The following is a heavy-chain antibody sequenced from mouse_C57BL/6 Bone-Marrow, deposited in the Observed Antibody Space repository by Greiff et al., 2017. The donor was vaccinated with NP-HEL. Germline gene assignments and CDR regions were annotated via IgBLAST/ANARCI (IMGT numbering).Heavy chain of an antibody. CDR3: ARYMGSFSWFAY. J-gene: IGHJ3*01. CDR1: GFTFTDYY. Sequence: EVKLVESGGGLVQPGGSLSLSCAASGFTFTDYYMSWVRQPPGKALEWLGFIRNKANGYQTEYSASVTGPFTISRDNSQSILYLQMNALGAEDSATYYCARYMGSFSWFAYWGQGTLVTVSA. V-gene: IGHV7-3*01. CDR2: IRNKANGYQT.